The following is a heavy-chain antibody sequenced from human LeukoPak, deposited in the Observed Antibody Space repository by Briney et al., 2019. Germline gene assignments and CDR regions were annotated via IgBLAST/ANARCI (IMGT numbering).Heavy chain of an antibody. D-gene: IGHD6-13*01. CDR2: ISSSSSYI. Sequence: GGSLRLSCAASGFTFSSYSMNWVRQAPGKGLEGVSSISSSSSYIYYADSVKGRFTISRDNAKNSLYLQMNSLRAEDTAVYYCASWDSSSPRPMDVWGQGTTVTVSS. V-gene: IGHV3-21*01. CDR1: GFTFSSYS. CDR3: ASWDSSSPRPMDV. J-gene: IGHJ6*02.